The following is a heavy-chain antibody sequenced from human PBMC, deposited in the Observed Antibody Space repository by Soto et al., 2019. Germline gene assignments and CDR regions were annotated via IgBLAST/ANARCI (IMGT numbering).Heavy chain of an antibody. J-gene: IGHJ6*02. Sequence: LSLTCTVSGGSISSGGYYWSWIRQHPGKGLEWIGYIYYSGSTYYNPSLKSRVTISVDTSKNQFSLKLSSVTAADTAVYYCARLRYSSGWYGQNYYYGMDVWGQGTTVTVSS. CDR3: ARLRYSSGWYGQNYYYGMDV. V-gene: IGHV4-31*03. CDR1: GGSISSGGYY. D-gene: IGHD6-19*01. CDR2: IYYSGST.